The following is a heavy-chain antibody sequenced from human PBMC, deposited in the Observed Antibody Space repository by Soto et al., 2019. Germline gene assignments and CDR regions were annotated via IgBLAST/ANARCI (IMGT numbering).Heavy chain of an antibody. Sequence: QVQLVESGGGVVQPGRSLRLSCAASGFTFSSYAMHWVRQAPGKGLEWVAVISYDGSNKYYADSVKGRFTISRDNSKNTLYLQMNSLRAEDTAVYYCARDAPGIVGVIGYWGQGTLVTVSS. CDR1: GFTFSSYA. J-gene: IGHJ4*02. D-gene: IGHD1-26*01. CDR3: ARDAPGIVGVIGY. CDR2: ISYDGSNK. V-gene: IGHV3-30-3*01.